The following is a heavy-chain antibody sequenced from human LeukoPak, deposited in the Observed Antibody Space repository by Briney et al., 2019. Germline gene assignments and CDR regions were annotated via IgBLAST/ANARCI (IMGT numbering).Heavy chain of an antibody. Sequence: ASVKVSCKASGYTFTGYYMHWVQQAPGQGLEWMGWINPNSGGTNYAQKFQGRVTMTRDTSISTAYMELSRLRSDDTAVYYCARELLQLWSEGAFDIWGQGTMVTVSS. CDR3: ARELLQLWSEGAFDI. CDR1: GYTFTGYY. J-gene: IGHJ3*02. V-gene: IGHV1-2*02. CDR2: INPNSGGT. D-gene: IGHD5-18*01.